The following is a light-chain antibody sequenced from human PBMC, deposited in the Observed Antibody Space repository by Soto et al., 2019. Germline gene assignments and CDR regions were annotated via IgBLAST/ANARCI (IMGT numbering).Light chain of an antibody. V-gene: IGLV2-8*01. CDR1: SSDVGGYNY. J-gene: IGLJ2*01. CDR3: SSYAGSDIVV. Sequence: QSALTQPPSASGSPGQSLTISCTGTSSDVGGYNYVFWYQQHPGKAPKLMIYEVNKRPSGVPDRFSGSKSGNTASLTVYGLQAEDEADYYCSSYAGSDIVVFGGGTTLTVL. CDR2: EVN.